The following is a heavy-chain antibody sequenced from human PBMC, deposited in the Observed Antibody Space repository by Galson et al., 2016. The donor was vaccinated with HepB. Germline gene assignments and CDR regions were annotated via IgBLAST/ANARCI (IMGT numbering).Heavy chain of an antibody. V-gene: IGHV4-34*01. CDR3: ARELMYRNGWYINPGFDS. Sequence: ETLSLTCAVYGGFFRGCYWSWIRQPPGKGLGWSGEINHHGSTNSNPSLDSRVTISVDTSKKQFSLKLISVTAADTAEYDCARELMYRNGWYINPGFDSWGQGTLVTVSS. J-gene: IGHJ4*02. CDR2: INHHGST. D-gene: IGHD6-19*01. CDR1: GGFFRGCY.